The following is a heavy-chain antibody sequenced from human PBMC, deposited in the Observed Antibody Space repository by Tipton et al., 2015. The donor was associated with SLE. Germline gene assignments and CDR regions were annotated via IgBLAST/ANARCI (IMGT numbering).Heavy chain of an antibody. CDR3: AGPAAGSSGYYYYGMDV. V-gene: IGHV1-18*01. CDR2: ISAYNGNT. CDR1: GYTFTSYG. D-gene: IGHD2-2*01. J-gene: IGHJ6*02. Sequence: QPVQSGAEVKKPGASVKVSCKASGYTFTSYGISWVRQAPGQGLEWMGWISAYNGNTNYAQKLQGRVTMTTDTSTSTAYMELRSLRSDDTAVYYCAGPAAGSSGYYYYGMDVWGQGTTVTVSS.